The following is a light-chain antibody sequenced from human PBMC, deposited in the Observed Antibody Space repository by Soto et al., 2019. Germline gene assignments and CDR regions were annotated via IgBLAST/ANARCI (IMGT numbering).Light chain of an antibody. Sequence: AIQMTQSPSSLSASVGARVTITCRASQTINNNLNWYQQKPGKAPKALIYDASTLRSGVPSRFSGGGSGTEFTLTISSLQPDDFATYYCQQYNTYSTFGQGTRL. V-gene: IGKV1-13*02. CDR3: QQYNTYST. CDR2: DAS. CDR1: QTINNN. J-gene: IGKJ5*01.